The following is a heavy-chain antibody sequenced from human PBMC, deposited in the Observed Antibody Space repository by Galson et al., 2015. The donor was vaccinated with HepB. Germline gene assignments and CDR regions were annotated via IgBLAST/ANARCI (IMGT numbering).Heavy chain of an antibody. D-gene: IGHD6-19*01. CDR1: GFTFSSYA. CDR3: AKVGDEYSSGWYGTDWFDP. J-gene: IGHJ5*02. CDR2: ISGSGGST. Sequence: SLRLSCAASGFTFSSYAMSWVRQAPGKGLEWVSAISGSGGSTYYADSVKGRFTISRDNSKNTLYLQMNSLRAEDTAVYYCAKVGDEYSSGWYGTDWFDPWGQGTLVTVSS. V-gene: IGHV3-23*01.